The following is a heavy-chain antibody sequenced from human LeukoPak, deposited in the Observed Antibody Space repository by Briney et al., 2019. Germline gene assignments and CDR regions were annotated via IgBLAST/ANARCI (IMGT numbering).Heavy chain of an antibody. CDR3: ARSTYSSSWYTTYNWFDP. D-gene: IGHD6-13*01. V-gene: IGHV1-8*01. Sequence: ASVKVSCKASGGTFTSYDINWVRQATGQGLEWMGWMNPNSGNTGYAQKFQCRVTMTRNTSISTAYMELSSLRFEDTAVYYCARSTYSSSWYTTYNWFDPWGQGTLVTVSS. CDR2: MNPNSGNT. CDR1: GGTFTSYD. J-gene: IGHJ5*02.